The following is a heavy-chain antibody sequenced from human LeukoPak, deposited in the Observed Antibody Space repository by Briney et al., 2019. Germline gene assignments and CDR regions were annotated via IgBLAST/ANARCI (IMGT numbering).Heavy chain of an antibody. D-gene: IGHD1-26*01. CDR1: GYTFTDYY. CDR2: INPNSGGT. J-gene: IGHJ4*02. CDR3: ARFEGSYSLDY. Sequence: ASVKVSCKASGYTFTDYYMHWVRQAPGQGLEWMGWINPNSGGTIYAQKFQGRVTMTRDTSISTAYMELSRLTSDDTAVYYCARFEGSYSLDYWGQGTLVTVSS. V-gene: IGHV1-2*02.